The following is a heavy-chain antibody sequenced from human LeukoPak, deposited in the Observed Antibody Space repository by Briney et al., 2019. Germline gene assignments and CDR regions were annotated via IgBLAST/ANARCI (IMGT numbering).Heavy chain of an antibody. CDR3: AREGQQLWAFDI. J-gene: IGHJ3*02. CDR2: IYATGHT. Sequence: SETLSLTCSVSGGSISGYYWGWIRQSAGKGLEWIGRIYATGHTKYNPSLQSRVTMAIDRSKNQFSLTVDSVTAADTAVYYCAREGQQLWAFDIWGQGTMVIV. D-gene: IGHD6-13*01. CDR1: GGSISGYY. V-gene: IGHV4-4*07.